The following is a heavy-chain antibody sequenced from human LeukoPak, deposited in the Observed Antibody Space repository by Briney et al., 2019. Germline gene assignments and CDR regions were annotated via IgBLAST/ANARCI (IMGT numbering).Heavy chain of an antibody. CDR1: GFTFTTYW. V-gene: IGHV3-74*01. CDR2: INSDGSIT. Sequence: GGSLRLSCAASGFTFTTYWMHWVRQAPGKGLVWVSHINSDGSITSYADSVKGRFTISRDNAKNTLYLQMNSLRAEVTAVYYCARGLSQQLTNWFDPWGQGTLVTVSS. D-gene: IGHD6-13*01. CDR3: ARGLSQQLTNWFDP. J-gene: IGHJ5*02.